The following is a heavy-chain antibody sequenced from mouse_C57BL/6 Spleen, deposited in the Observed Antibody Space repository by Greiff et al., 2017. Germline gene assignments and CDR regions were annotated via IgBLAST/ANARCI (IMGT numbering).Heavy chain of an antibody. Sequence: EVKLVESGGGLVQPGGSLSLSCAASGFTFTDYYMSWVRQPPGKALEWLGFIRNKANGYTTEYSASVKGRFTISRDNSQSILYLQMNALRAEDSATYYCASHDGYYAMDYWGQGTSVTVSS. CDR3: ASHDGYYAMDY. CDR1: GFTFTDYY. CDR2: IRNKANGYTT. V-gene: IGHV7-3*01. D-gene: IGHD2-3*01. J-gene: IGHJ4*01.